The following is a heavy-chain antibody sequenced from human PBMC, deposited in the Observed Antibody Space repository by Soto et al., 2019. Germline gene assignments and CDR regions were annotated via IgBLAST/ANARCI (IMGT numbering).Heavy chain of an antibody. J-gene: IGHJ5*02. V-gene: IGHV3-30-3*01. CDR2: ISYDGSNK. Sequence: GGSLRLSCAASGFTFSSYAMHWVRQAPGKGLEWVAVISYDGSNKYYADSVKGRFTISRDNSKNTLYLQMNSLRAEDTAVYYCARDRLSPWELLQYWFDPWGQGTLVTVSS. CDR3: ARDRLSPWELLQYWFDP. CDR1: GFTFSSYA. D-gene: IGHD1-26*01.